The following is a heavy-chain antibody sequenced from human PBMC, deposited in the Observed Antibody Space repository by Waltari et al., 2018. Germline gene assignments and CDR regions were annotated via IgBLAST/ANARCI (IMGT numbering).Heavy chain of an antibody. CDR1: GGSIRRSSYY. V-gene: IGHV4-39*07. D-gene: IGHD3-22*01. J-gene: IGHJ4*02. Sequence: QLQLQESGPGLVKPSETLSLTCTVSGGSIRRSSYYWGWIRQPPGKGLEWMGSIYYSGSTYYNPSLKSRVTISVDTSKNQFSLKLSSVTAADTAVYYCLLRLSRYYFDYWGQGTLVTVSS. CDR2: IYYSGST. CDR3: LLRLSRYYFDY.